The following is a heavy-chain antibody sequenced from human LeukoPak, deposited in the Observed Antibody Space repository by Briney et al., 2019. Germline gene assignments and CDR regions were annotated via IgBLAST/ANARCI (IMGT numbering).Heavy chain of an antibody. J-gene: IGHJ4*02. V-gene: IGHV3-66*02. CDR1: GFTVSSNY. CDR2: IYDGGTT. CDR3: AREGYSSGWPFDY. D-gene: IGHD6-19*01. Sequence: GGSLRLSCAASGFTVSSNYMSWVRQAPGKGLEWVSVIYDGGTTYYADSVKGRFTISRDNSKNTLYLQMNSLRAEDTAVYYCAREGYSSGWPFDYWGQGTLVTVSS.